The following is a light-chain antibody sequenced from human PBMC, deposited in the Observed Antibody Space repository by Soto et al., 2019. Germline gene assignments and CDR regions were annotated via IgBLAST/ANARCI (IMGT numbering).Light chain of an antibody. CDR3: QQYASPPVT. V-gene: IGKV3-20*01. CDR1: QTVGRDY. Sequence: EIVLTQSPGTLSLSPGERATLSCRASQTVGRDYLGWYQQNPGQAPRLLIYDASYRATGISDRFSGSGSGTDFTLTISRLEPEDVAVYFCQQYASPPVTFGQGTRVEIK. J-gene: IGKJ1*01. CDR2: DAS.